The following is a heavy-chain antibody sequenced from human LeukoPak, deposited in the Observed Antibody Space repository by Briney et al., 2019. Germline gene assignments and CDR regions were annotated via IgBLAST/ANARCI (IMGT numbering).Heavy chain of an antibody. CDR2: IYTSGST. V-gene: IGHV4-61*02. CDR3: ARTLGDYGSGSYYY. D-gene: IGHD3-10*01. Sequence: SETLSLTCTVSGGSISSGSYYWSWIRQPAGKGLEWIGRIYTSGSTNYNPSLKSRVTISVDTSKNQFSLKLSSVTAADTAVYYCARTLGDYGSGSYYYWGQGTLVTVSS. CDR1: GGSISSGSYY. J-gene: IGHJ4*02.